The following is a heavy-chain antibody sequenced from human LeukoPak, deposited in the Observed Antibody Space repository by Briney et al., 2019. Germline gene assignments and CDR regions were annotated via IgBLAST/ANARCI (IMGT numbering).Heavy chain of an antibody. CDR1: GFSFSTYG. D-gene: IGHD3-16*01. CDR3: AGDTPPGGDYYFDY. CDR2: IWKAGTNT. J-gene: IGHJ4*02. Sequence: GGSLRLSCAASGFSFSTYGMHWVRQAPGKGLEWVALIWKAGTNTYYADSVKGRFTISRDNSKNTLYLQMNSLRADDTAVYYCAGDTPPGGDYYFDYWGQGTLVIVSS. V-gene: IGHV3-33*01.